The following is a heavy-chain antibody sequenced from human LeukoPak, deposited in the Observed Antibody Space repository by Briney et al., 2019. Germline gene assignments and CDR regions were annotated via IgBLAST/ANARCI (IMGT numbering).Heavy chain of an antibody. Sequence: GGSLRLSCAASGFTFSSYWMHWVRQAPGKGLVWVSRINSDGSSTSYADSVRGRFTISRDNSKNTLYLQMNSLRAEDTAVYYCARETYCTSTNCPIGDYFDYWGQGTLATVSS. CDR1: GFTFSSYW. D-gene: IGHD2-2*01. V-gene: IGHV3-74*01. J-gene: IGHJ4*02. CDR3: ARETYCTSTNCPIGDYFDY. CDR2: INSDGSST.